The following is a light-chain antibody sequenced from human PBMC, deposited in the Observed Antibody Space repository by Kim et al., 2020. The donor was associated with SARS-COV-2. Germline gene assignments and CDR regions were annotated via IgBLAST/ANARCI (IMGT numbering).Light chain of an antibody. Sequence: GRSVTVSCTGTSSDVGGYNYVSWYQQHAGKAPKLMIYDVSKRPSGVPDRCSGSKAGNTASLTISGLQAEDEADYYCCSYAGSYTYVFGTGTKVTVL. J-gene: IGLJ1*01. V-gene: IGLV2-11*01. CDR3: CSYAGSYTYV. CDR2: DVS. CDR1: SSDVGGYNY.